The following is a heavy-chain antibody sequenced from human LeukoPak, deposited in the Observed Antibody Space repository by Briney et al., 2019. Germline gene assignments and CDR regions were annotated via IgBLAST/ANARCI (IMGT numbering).Heavy chain of an antibody. V-gene: IGHV3-30*04. J-gene: IGHJ4*02. CDR2: ISYDGSNK. CDR3: AKGWPATRY. CDR1: GFTFSSYA. D-gene: IGHD2-15*01. Sequence: GGSLRLSCAASGFTFSSYAMHWVRQAPGKGLEWVAVISYDGSNKYYADSVEGRFTISRDNSKNTLYLQMSSLRAEDTAVYYCAKGWPATRYWGQGTLVTVSS.